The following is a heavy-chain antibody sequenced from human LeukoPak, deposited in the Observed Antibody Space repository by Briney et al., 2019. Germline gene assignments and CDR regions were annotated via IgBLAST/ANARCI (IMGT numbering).Heavy chain of an antibody. CDR3: AKEVRGDAFDI. CDR1: GFTFSSYW. Sequence: GGSLRLSCAASGFTFSSYWMHWVRQAPGKGLVWVSRINSDGSSTSYADSVKGQFTISRDNTKNTLFLQMNSLRAEDTAVYYCAKEVRGDAFDIWGQGTMVTVSS. J-gene: IGHJ3*02. CDR2: INSDGSST. D-gene: IGHD3-16*01. V-gene: IGHV3-74*01.